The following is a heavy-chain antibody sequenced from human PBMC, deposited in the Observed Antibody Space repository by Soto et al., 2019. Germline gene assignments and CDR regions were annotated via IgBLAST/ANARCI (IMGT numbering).Heavy chain of an antibody. Sequence: QVPLVQSGAEVKKPGASVKVSCKASGYTFTSYGISWVRQAPGQGLEWMGWISAYNGNTNYAQKLQGRVTMTTDTSTSTAYMELRSLRSDDTAVYYCARDTLLGVVVKIFQHWGQGTLVTVSS. J-gene: IGHJ1*01. V-gene: IGHV1-18*01. D-gene: IGHD2-15*01. CDR1: GYTFTSYG. CDR2: ISAYNGNT. CDR3: ARDTLLGVVVKIFQH.